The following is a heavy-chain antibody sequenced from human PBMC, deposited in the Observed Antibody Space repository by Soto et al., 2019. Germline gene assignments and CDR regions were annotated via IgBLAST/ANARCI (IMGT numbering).Heavy chain of an antibody. CDR1: GGSINSYW. CDR2: VYSSGTT. J-gene: IGHJ4*02. Sequence: SETLSLTCSVSGGSINSYWWSWIRQPAGKGLEWIGRVYSSGTTDYNPSLNSRATMSVETSKNQLSLKLSSVTAADTAVYYRARDIGSFAYGEGYWGQGIQVTVSS. CDR3: ARDIGSFAYGEGY. V-gene: IGHV4-4*07. D-gene: IGHD3-10*01.